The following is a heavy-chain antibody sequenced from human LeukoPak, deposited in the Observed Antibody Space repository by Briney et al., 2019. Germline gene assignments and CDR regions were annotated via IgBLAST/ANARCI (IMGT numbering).Heavy chain of an antibody. CDR2: IYYSGST. Sequence: SQTLSLTCTVSGGSISSGGYYWSWIRQHPGKGLEWIGYIYYSGSTYYNPSLKSRVTISVDTSKNQFSLKLSSVTAADTAVYYCARVGYSNDYLDNWGQGTLVTVSS. CDR3: ARVGYSNDYLDN. J-gene: IGHJ4*02. V-gene: IGHV4-31*03. D-gene: IGHD5-18*01. CDR1: GGSISSGGYY.